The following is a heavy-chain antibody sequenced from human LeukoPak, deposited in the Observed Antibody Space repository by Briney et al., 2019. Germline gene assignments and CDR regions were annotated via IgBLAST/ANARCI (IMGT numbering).Heavy chain of an antibody. CDR1: GGTFSSYA. V-gene: IGHV1-69*05. D-gene: IGHD3-10*01. Sequence: SVKVSCKASGGTFSSYAISWVRQAPGQGLEWMGGIIPIFGTANYAQKFQGRVTITTDESTSTAYMELSSLRSEDTAVYYCAPYYYGSGSNDYWGQGTLVTVSS. J-gene: IGHJ4*02. CDR2: IIPIFGTA. CDR3: APYYYGSGSNDY.